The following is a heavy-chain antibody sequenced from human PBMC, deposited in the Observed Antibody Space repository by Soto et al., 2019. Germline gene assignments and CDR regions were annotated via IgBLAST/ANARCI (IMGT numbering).Heavy chain of an antibody. CDR1: GASIGRGGYY. V-gene: IGHV4-31*03. CDR3: ARDRGGDLDY. J-gene: IGHJ4*02. D-gene: IGHD2-21*01. Sequence: QVQLQESGPGLMKPSQTLSLTCTVSGASIGRGGYYWTWIRQHPGKALEWMGHIHFSGETNYNPSLMGRLTMSIDTSTNQFSLNLAAVTAADTAMYYCARDRGGDLDYWGQGTLVTVSS. CDR2: IHFSGET.